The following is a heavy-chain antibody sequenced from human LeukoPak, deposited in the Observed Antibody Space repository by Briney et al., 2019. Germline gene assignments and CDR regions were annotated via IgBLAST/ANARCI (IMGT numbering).Heavy chain of an antibody. Sequence: PSETLSLTCAVYGGSFSGYYWSWIRQPPGKGLEWIGEINHSGSTNYNPSLKSRVTVSVDTSKNQFSLKLSSVTAADTAVYYCARGVQLERRDWFDPWGQGTLVTVSS. CDR2: INHSGST. CDR1: GGSFSGYY. J-gene: IGHJ5*02. D-gene: IGHD1-1*01. CDR3: ARGVQLERRDWFDP. V-gene: IGHV4-34*01.